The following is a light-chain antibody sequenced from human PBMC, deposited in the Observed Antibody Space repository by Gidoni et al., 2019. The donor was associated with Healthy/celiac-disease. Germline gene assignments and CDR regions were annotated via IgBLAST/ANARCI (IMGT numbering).Light chain of an antibody. CDR3: YSTDSSGNHRPWV. CDR1: ALPKKY. J-gene: IGLJ3*02. V-gene: IGLV3-10*01. Sequence: SYELTQPPSVSVSPGQTARITCSGDALPKKYAYWYQQKSGQAPVLVIYEDSKRPSGIPERFSGSSSGTMATLTISGAQVEDEADYYCYSTDSSGNHRPWVFGGGTKLTVL. CDR2: EDS.